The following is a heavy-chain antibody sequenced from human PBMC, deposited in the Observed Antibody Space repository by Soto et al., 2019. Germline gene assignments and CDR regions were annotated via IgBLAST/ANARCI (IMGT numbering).Heavy chain of an antibody. CDR2: FDPEDGET. V-gene: IGHV1-24*01. Sequence: ASVKVSCKVSGYTLTELSMHWVRQAPGKGLEWMGGFDPEDGETIYAQKFQGRVTMTEDTSTDTAYMELSSLRSEDTAVYYCATASTDVQLERRSYYYYMDVWGQGTTVTVSS. CDR1: GYTLTELS. J-gene: IGHJ6*03. D-gene: IGHD1-1*01. CDR3: ATASTDVQLERRSYYYYMDV.